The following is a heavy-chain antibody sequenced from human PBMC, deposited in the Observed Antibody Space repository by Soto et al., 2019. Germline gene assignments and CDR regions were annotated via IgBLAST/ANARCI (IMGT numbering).Heavy chain of an antibody. Sequence: GGSLRLSCAASGFTFSDESMNWVRQAPGKGLEWISYITGGSKTVYYADSVKGRFSIFRDNARNSVYLQMNSLRDEDTSVYYCARDKRWAFDYWGQGALVTVSS. CDR3: ARDKRWAFDY. CDR1: GFTFSDES. J-gene: IGHJ4*02. CDR2: ITGGSKTV. V-gene: IGHV3-48*02.